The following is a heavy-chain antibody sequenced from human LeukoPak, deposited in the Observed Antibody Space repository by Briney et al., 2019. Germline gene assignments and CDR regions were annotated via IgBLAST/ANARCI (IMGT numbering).Heavy chain of an antibody. Sequence: SVKVSCKASGGTFSTYAINWVRQAPGQGLEWMGGIIPIFGTANYAQKFQGRITITADKSTSTAYMELSSLRSEDTAVYYCARASYAVTLYDYWGQGTLVTVSS. CDR3: ARASYAVTLYDY. CDR2: IIPIFGTA. CDR1: GGTFSTYA. V-gene: IGHV1-69*06. J-gene: IGHJ4*02. D-gene: IGHD4-17*01.